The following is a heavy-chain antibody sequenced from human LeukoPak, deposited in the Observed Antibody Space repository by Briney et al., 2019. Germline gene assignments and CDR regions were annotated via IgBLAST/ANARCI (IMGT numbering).Heavy chain of an antibody. CDR3: ARLDWSNWCFDL. J-gene: IGHJ2*01. V-gene: IGHV4-39*01. CDR1: GGSISSSSYY. CDR2: IYYTGTT. D-gene: IGHD3/OR15-3a*01. Sequence: SESLSLTCAVAGGSISSSSYYWGWLRQPPGKGQEWIGSIYYTGTTYYNPSLKSRVTISVDTSKNQFSLNLSSVTAADTAVYYCARLDWSNWCFDLWGRGTLVIVSS.